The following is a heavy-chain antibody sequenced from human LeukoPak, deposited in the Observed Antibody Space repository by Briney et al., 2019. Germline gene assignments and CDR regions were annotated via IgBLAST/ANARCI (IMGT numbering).Heavy chain of an antibody. CDR2: IYHSGST. CDR3: ARADTIAAAGVKGFDY. D-gene: IGHD6-13*01. CDR1: GGSISSGGYS. V-gene: IGHV4-30-2*01. J-gene: IGHJ4*02. Sequence: SQTLSLTCAVSGGSISSGGYSWSWIRQPPGKGLEWIGYIYHSGSTYYNPSLKSRVTISVDTSKNQFSLKLSSVTAADTAVYYCARADTIAAAGVKGFDYWGQGTLVTVSS.